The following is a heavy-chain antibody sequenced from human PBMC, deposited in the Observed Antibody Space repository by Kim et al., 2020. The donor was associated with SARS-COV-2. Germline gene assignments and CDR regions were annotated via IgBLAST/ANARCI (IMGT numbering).Heavy chain of an antibody. D-gene: IGHD3-16*02. CDR3: ARVAFSRPVVNAFDI. V-gene: IGHV1-18*01. CDR2: ISAYNGNT. Sequence: ASVKVSCKASGYTFTSYGISWVRQAPGQGLEWMGWISAYNGNTNYAQKLQGRVTMTTDTSTSTAYMELRSLRSDDTAVYYCARVAFSRPVVNAFDIWGQGTMVTVSS. J-gene: IGHJ3*02. CDR1: GYTFTSYG.